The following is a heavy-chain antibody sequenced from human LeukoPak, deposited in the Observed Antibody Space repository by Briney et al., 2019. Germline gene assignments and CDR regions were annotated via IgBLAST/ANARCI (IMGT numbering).Heavy chain of an antibody. Sequence: GVSLKISCKGSGFSFTSYWIGWVRQMPGKGLEYMGIILVGGSEVRYSPAFQGLVTISADKSINTAYLQWTSLKASDTAMYYCARHTGRPQAGWFDPWGQGTLVTVSS. CDR1: GFSFTSYW. CDR2: ILVGGSEV. V-gene: IGHV5-51*01. CDR3: ARHTGRPQAGWFDP. D-gene: IGHD3-10*01. J-gene: IGHJ5*02.